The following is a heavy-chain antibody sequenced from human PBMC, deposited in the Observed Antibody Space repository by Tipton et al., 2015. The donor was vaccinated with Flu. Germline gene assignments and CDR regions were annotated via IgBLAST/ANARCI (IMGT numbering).Heavy chain of an antibody. CDR2: MYHSGRT. Sequence: TLSLTCSVSGDSIGRRYYWGWIRQPPGKGLEWIGSMYHSGRTYYNPSLKSRVTRPVDTSKNQFSLTLSSVSAADTAVYYWARLPTRSYCPDYWGQGTLVTVSS. J-gene: IGHJ4*02. CDR1: GDSIGRRYY. CDR3: ARLPTRSYCPDY. V-gene: IGHV4-38-2*01. D-gene: IGHD1-26*01.